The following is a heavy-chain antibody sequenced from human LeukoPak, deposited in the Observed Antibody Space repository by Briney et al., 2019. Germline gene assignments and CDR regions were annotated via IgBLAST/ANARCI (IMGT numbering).Heavy chain of an antibody. CDR3: ARRQGCSSTSCPPDY. V-gene: IGHV5-51*01. CDR2: IYPGDSDT. J-gene: IGHJ4*02. Sequence: GESLKISCRGSGYSFTTYWIGWVRQMPGKGLEWMGIIYPGDSDTRYTPSFQSQVTMSADKSINTAYPQWSSLKASDTAMYYCARRQGCSSTSCPPDYWGQGTLVTVSP. CDR1: GYSFTTYW. D-gene: IGHD2-2*01.